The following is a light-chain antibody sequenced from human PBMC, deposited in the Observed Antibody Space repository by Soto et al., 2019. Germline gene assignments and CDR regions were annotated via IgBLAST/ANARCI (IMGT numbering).Light chain of an antibody. CDR1: QSVGRNF. J-gene: IGKJ4*01. CDR3: HQYAASPLT. CDR2: GAS. Sequence: EIVLTQSPGTLSLSPGETTTLSCRASQSVGRNFLAWYQQKPGRAPRLLIHGASYRATGVPDRFSGSGSETYFILTITSLEPEDFAVYYCHQYAASPLTFGGGTKVEIK. V-gene: IGKV3-20*01.